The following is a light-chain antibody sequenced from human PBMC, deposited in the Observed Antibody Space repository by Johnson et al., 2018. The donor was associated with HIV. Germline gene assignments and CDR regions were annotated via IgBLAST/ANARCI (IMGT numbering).Light chain of an antibody. V-gene: IGLV1-51*02. CDR1: SSNIRNNY. CDR3: GTWDSSLSAYV. CDR2: ENN. J-gene: IGLJ1*01. Sequence: QVVLTQPPSVSAAPGQKVTISCSGSSSNIRNNYVSWFQHLPGAAPNLLIYENNKRPSGIPDRFSGSKSGTSATLGITGLQPGDEADYYCGTWDSSLSAYVFGTGTKVTVL.